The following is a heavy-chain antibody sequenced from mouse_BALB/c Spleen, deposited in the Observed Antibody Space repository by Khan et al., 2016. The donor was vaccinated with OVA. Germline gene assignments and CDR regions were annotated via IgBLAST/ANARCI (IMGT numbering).Heavy chain of an antibody. CDR3: AGSEGTYGDYAY. CDR2: IAPGSGYA. V-gene: IGHV1S41*01. D-gene: IGHD2-13*01. J-gene: IGHJ2*01. Sequence: DLVKPGASVKLSCTASGFTFTSYWINWIKQRPGQGLEWLGRIAPGSGYAYYNELFKGKATLTVDPSSSTAYIQLSSLSSEDSAVYFCAGSEGTYGDYAYWGQGATLTVSS. CDR1: GFTFTSYW.